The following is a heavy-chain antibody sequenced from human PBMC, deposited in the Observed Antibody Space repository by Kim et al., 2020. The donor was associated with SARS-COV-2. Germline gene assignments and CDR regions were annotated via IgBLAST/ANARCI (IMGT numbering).Heavy chain of an antibody. V-gene: IGHV7-4-1*02. CDR3: ARGRTSPIDLFDY. D-gene: IGHD2-2*01. CDR1: GYPFRSST. J-gene: IGHJ4*02. CDR2: INTNTGNP. Sequence: ASVKVSCKASGYPFRSSTLNWVRQAPGQGPEWMGWINTNTGNPTYVQGFTGRYVFSLDTSVSTAYLQISSLKAEDTAVYYCARGRTSPIDLFDYWGQGTL.